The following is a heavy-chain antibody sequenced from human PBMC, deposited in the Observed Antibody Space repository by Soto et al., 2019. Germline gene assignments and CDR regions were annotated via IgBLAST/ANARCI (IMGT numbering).Heavy chain of an antibody. Sequence: QVQLVQSGAEEKKPGASVKVSCKASGYTFTSYAMNWVRQAPGQRLEWMGWINAGNGNTKYSQKFQGRVTITRDTAASTAYMELSSLRSEDTPVHDCALTPGGPGIAEYWGQGTLVTDAS. J-gene: IGHJ4*02. CDR3: ALTPGGPGIAEY. V-gene: IGHV1-3*05. CDR2: INAGNGNT. D-gene: IGHD6-13*01. CDR1: GYTFTSYA.